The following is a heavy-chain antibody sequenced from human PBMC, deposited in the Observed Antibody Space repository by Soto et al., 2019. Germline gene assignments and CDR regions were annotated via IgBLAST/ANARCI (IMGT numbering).Heavy chain of an antibody. CDR3: AKGRGYCSGGACYSDY. D-gene: IGHD2-15*01. J-gene: IGHJ4*01. Sequence: GGSLRFSCAASGFTFSSYAMHWVRQAPGKGLEWVAVISYDGSNKYYADSVKGRFTISRDNSKNTLYLQMNSLRAEDTAVYYCAKGRGYCSGGACYSDYWGQGTLVTVSS. CDR1: GFTFSSYA. V-gene: IGHV3-30-3*01. CDR2: ISYDGSNK.